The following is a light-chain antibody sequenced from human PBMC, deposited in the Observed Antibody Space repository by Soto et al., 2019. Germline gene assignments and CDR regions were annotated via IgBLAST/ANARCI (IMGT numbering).Light chain of an antibody. V-gene: IGKV3-20*01. Sequence: EIVLTQSPGTLSLSPGERATLSCKASQSFSSNFLAWYQRKPRQAPRLLIYGAFYRAPDIPYRFSGSGSGTAYPLTIARLEPEYFAEYYCQQHGTSPSTFGQGTKVEI. J-gene: IGKJ1*01. CDR3: QQHGTSPST. CDR2: GAF. CDR1: QSFSSNF.